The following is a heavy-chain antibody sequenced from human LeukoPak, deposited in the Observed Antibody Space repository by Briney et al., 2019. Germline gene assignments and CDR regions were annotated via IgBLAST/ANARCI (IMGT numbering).Heavy chain of an antibody. CDR1: GFTFSSYA. CDR3: ARAPTSLLNWFDP. Sequence: GGSLRLSCAASGFTFSSYAMHWVRQAPGQGLEWGAVISYDGSNKYYADSVKGRFTISRDNSKNTLYLQMNSLRAEDTAVYYCARAPTSLLNWFDPWGQGTLVTVSS. V-gene: IGHV3-30*01. D-gene: IGHD3-16*02. J-gene: IGHJ5*02. CDR2: ISYDGSNK.